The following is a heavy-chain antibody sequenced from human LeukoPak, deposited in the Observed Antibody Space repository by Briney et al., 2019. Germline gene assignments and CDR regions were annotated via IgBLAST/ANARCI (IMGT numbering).Heavy chain of an antibody. CDR3: ARAGYSSSWYGYYYYYYMDV. J-gene: IGHJ6*03. CDR2: IIPIFGTA. CDR1: GGTFSSYA. V-gene: IGHV1-69*06. D-gene: IGHD6-13*01. Sequence: GASVKVSCKASGGTFSSYAISWVRQAPGQGLEWMGGIIPIFGTANYAQKFQGRVTITADKSTSTAYMELSSLRSDDTAVYYCARAGYSSSWYGYYYYYYMDVWGKGTTVTISS.